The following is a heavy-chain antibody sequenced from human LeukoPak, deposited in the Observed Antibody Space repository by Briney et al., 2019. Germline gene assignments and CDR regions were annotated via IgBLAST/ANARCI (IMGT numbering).Heavy chain of an antibody. CDR1: GYTFTGYY. CDR2: INPNSGGT. Sequence: ASVKVSCKASGYTFTGYYMHWVRQAPGQGLEWMGWINPNSGGTNYAQKFQGRVTMTRDTSISTAYMELSRLRSDDTAVYYCARSVGPARPGKGRNYYYYYYMDVWGKGTTVTVSS. J-gene: IGHJ6*03. CDR3: ARSVGPARPGKGRNYYYYYYMDV. V-gene: IGHV1-2*02. D-gene: IGHD6-6*01.